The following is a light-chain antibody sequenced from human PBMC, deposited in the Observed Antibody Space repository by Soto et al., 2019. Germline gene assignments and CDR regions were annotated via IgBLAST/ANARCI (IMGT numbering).Light chain of an antibody. J-gene: IGLJ1*01. CDR1: HNDIGTYDY. Sequence: QSALTQPTSVSGSPGQSITISCTGNHNDIGTYDYVSWYQQHPGRAPRLLIYGVTTRPSGISDRFSASKSGLTASLTISGLQPEDEADYYCSSFTSNRIYVFGPWPKITVL. CDR2: GVT. V-gene: IGLV2-14*03. CDR3: SSFTSNRIYV.